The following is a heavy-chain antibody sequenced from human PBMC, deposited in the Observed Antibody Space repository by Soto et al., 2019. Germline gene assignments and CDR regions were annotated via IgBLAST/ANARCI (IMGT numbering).Heavy chain of an antibody. J-gene: IGHJ6*02. D-gene: IGHD2-2*01. Sequence: SQTLSLTCAIYGDSVSSDSAAWSWIRQSPSRGLEWLGRTYYKSKWYNDYAVSVKSRISINPDTSKNQFSLKLNSVTPDDTAVYYCARGEGCSSTSNTCHDYNGLDVWGQGTTVTVSS. CDR3: ARGEGCSSTSNTCHDYNGLDV. V-gene: IGHV6-1*01. CDR2: TYYKSKWYN. CDR1: GDSVSSDSAA.